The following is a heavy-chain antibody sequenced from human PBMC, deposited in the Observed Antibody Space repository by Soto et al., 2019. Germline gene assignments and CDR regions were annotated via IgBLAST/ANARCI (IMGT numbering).Heavy chain of an antibody. V-gene: IGHV3-48*02. CDR3: ARQFSH. CDR2: VSGSTSTI. J-gene: IGHJ4*02. CDR1: GFTFSDYS. Sequence: GGSLRLSCAASGFTFSDYSMNWVRQAPGKGLEWVSYVSGSTSTIFYADSVKGRFTISRDNAKNSLYLQMNSLRDEDTAIYYCARQFSHWGRGTLVTVSS.